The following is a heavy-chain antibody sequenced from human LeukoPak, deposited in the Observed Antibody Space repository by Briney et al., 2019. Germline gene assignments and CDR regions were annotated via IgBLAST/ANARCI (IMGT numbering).Heavy chain of an antibody. CDR3: ARVGWSFGYTSWYFDL. CDR2: INHSGST. D-gene: IGHD5-24*01. CDR1: GGSFSGYY. J-gene: IGHJ2*01. Sequence: SETLSLTSAVYGGSFSGYYWSWIRQPPGKGLEWIGEINHSGSTNYNPSLKSRVTISVDTSKNQSSLKLSSVTAADTAVYYCARVGWSFGYTSWYFDLWGRGTLVTVSS. V-gene: IGHV4-34*01.